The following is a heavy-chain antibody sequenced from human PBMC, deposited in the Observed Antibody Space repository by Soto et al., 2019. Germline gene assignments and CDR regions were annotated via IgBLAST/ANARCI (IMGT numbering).Heavy chain of an antibody. D-gene: IGHD1-26*01. CDR2: ISYDGSNK. Sequence: QVQLVESGGGVVQPGRSLRLSCAASGFTFSSYGMHWVRQAPGKGLECVAVISYDGSNKYYADSVKGRFTISRANSKNTLYLQMNSLRAEDTAVYYCANDFLDSGSAGDWGQGTLVTVSS. CDR1: GFTFSSYG. V-gene: IGHV3-30*18. CDR3: ANDFLDSGSAGD. J-gene: IGHJ4*02.